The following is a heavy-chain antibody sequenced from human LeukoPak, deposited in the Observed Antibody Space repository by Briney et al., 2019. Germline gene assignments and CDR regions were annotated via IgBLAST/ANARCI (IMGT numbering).Heavy chain of an antibody. V-gene: IGHV4-30-4*08. Sequence: PSQTLSLTGTGSGGSISRGDYYWPWIRQPPGKGVEWIGYIYYCWSTYYNPSLKSRVTIPVDTSKSQFSLKLSSVTAADTAVYSCARYYGDYFDYWGQGTLVTVSS. D-gene: IGHD4-17*01. CDR1: GGSISRGDYY. CDR2: IYYCWST. CDR3: ARYYGDYFDY. J-gene: IGHJ4*02.